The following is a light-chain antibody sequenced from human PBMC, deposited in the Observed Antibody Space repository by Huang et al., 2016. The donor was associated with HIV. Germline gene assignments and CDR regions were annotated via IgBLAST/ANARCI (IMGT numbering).Light chain of an antibody. CDR3: QQRSNWPLFT. CDR2: DTA. V-gene: IGKV3-11*01. J-gene: IGKJ3*01. Sequence: EIVLTQSPATLSLSPGERATLSCKASQSVSSAFAWYQQQPGQAPRLLIDDTANRATGIPARFSGSEAGTDVTLTIISREPEDFAVYYCQQRSNWPLFTFGPGTKVDIK. CDR1: QSVSSA.